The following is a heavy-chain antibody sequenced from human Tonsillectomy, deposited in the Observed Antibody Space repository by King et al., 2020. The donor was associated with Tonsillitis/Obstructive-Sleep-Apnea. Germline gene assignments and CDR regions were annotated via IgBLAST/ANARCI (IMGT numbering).Heavy chain of an antibody. CDR3: ATVGSVSGDYIRAFDI. Sequence: QLVQSGAEVKKPGASVKVSCKVSRYTLTELSMHWVRQAPGKGLEWMGGFVPEDGETIYAQKFQGRVTMTEDTSTDTAYMELSSLISEDTAVYYCATVGSVSGDYIRAFDIWGQGTMVTVSS. V-gene: IGHV1-24*01. J-gene: IGHJ3*02. CDR1: RYTLTELS. D-gene: IGHD4-17*01. CDR2: FVPEDGET.